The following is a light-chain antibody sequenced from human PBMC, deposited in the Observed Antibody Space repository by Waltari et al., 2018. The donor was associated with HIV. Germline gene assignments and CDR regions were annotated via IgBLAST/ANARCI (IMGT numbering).Light chain of an antibody. Sequence: SYVLTQPPSVSVAPGKTARITCGGNNIGSKSVHWYQQKQGQAPVLVIYYDSDRPSGIPERFSGSNSGNTATLTSSRVEAGDEADYYCQVWDSSSDHVVFGGGTKLTVL. CDR1: NIGSKS. CDR2: YDS. J-gene: IGLJ2*01. V-gene: IGLV3-21*04. CDR3: QVWDSSSDHVV.